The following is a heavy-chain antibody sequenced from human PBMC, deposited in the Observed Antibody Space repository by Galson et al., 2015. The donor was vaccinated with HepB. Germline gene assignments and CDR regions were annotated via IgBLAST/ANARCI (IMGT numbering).Heavy chain of an antibody. CDR3: ARDIDPMIGGSYYSMDV. V-gene: IGHV3-48*02. Sequence: SLRLSCAASGFTFSSSCMNWVRQAPGKGLEWVSFISSSSSSVYYADSVNGRFTISRANAKNSLNLQMNSLRDEDTAVYYCARDIDPMIGGSYYSMDVWGQGTTVTVSS. J-gene: IGHJ6*02. D-gene: IGHD3-10*02. CDR2: ISSSSSSV. CDR1: GFTFSSSC.